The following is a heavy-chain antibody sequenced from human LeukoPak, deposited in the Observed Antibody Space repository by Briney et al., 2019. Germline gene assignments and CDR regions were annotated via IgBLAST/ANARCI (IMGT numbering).Heavy chain of an antibody. CDR2: INPNSGGT. D-gene: IGHD2-2*01. V-gene: IGHV1-2*02. CDR1: GYTFTGYN. J-gene: IGHJ4*02. CDR3: ARGPKYQLPVDY. Sequence: ASVKISCKASGYTFTGYNMHWVRQAPGQGLEWMGWINPNSGGTNYAQKFQGRVTMTRDTSISTAYMELSRLRSDDTAVYYCARGPKYQLPVDYWGQGTLVTVSS.